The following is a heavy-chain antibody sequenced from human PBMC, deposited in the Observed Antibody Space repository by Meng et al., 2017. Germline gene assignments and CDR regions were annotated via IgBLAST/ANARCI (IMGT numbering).Heavy chain of an antibody. CDR1: GYTFTGYY. CDR3: AREWGSGWYVMDY. Sequence: QVQLVQPGAEVKKPGASVKVSCKASGYTFTGYYMHWVRQAPGQGLEWMGRINPNSGGTNYAQKFQGRVTMTRDTSISTAYMELSRLRSDDTAVYYCAREWGSGWYVMDYWGQGTLVTVSS. D-gene: IGHD6-19*01. J-gene: IGHJ4*02. V-gene: IGHV1-2*06. CDR2: INPNSGGT.